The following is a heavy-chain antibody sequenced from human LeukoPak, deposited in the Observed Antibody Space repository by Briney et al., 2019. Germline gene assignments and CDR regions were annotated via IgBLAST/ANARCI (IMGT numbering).Heavy chain of an antibody. D-gene: IGHD3-22*01. J-gene: IGHJ4*02. CDR2: IKQDGSEK. CDR1: GFTFSSYW. V-gene: IGHV3-7*01. CDR3: ARGDYYDSSGYPFDY. Sequence: GGSLRLSCAASGFTFSSYWMSWVRQAPGKGLEWVANIKQDGSEKYYVDSVKGRFTISRDNAKNSLYLQMNSLRAEDTAVYYCARGDYYDSSGYPFDYWGQGTLVTLSS.